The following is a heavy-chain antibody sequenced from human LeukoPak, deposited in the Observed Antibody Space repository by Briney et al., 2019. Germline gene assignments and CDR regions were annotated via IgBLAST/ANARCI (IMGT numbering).Heavy chain of an antibody. Sequence: PGGSLRLSCAASGFTFSTYWMHWVRQAPGKGLVWVSRINSDGSSTSYADSVKGRFTISRDNAKNTLYLQMNSPRAEDTAVYYCGSLHRDDYNPFDYWGQGTLVTVSS. CDR1: GFTFSTYW. CDR2: INSDGSST. J-gene: IGHJ4*02. D-gene: IGHD5-24*01. V-gene: IGHV3-74*01. CDR3: GSLHRDDYNPFDY.